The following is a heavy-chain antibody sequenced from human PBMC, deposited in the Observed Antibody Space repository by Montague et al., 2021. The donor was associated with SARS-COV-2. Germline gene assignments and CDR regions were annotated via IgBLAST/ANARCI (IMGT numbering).Heavy chain of an antibody. V-gene: IGHV4-4*07. J-gene: IGHJ3*02. Sequence: SETLSLTCTVSGDSVTERYLNWVRQAAGKGLEWIGFIHPYGDIHYNASLKSRVILSRDASKNQFSLTLSSVTAADTAVYYCAIGGDSAKRGIWGRGTLVTVSS. CDR1: GDSVTERY. CDR3: AIGGDSAKRGI. CDR2: IHPYGDI. D-gene: IGHD3-22*01.